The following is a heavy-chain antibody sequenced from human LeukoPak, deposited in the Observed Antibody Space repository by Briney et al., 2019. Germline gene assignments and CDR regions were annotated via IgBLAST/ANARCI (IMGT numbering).Heavy chain of an antibody. CDR2: IYHSGST. CDR3: ARRNVLMITFGGVIFQHFDY. J-gene: IGHJ4*02. V-gene: IGHV4-38-2*01. Sequence: SETLSLTCAVSGYSISSGYYWGWIRQPPGKGLEWIGSIYHSGSTYYNPSLKSRVTISVDTSKNQFSLNLSSVTAADTAVYYCARRNVLMITFGGVIFQHFDYWGQGTLVTVSS. CDR1: GYSISSGYY. D-gene: IGHD3-16*02.